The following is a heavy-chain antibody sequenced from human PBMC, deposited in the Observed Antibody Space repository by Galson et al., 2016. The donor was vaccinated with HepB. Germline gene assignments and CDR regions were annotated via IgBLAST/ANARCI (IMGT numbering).Heavy chain of an antibody. CDR2: ISGGGLRT. J-gene: IGHJ4*02. CDR1: GFMFSTFA. V-gene: IGHV3-23*01. CDR3: AKDQDGDTAMVIDS. D-gene: IGHD5-18*01. Sequence: SLRLSCAASGFMFSTFAMNWVRQAPGKGLEWVAVISGGGLRTYYADSVKGRFTISRDNSKGTVYLQMNSLRDDDTAIYYCAKDQDGDTAMVIDSWGQGTLVTVSS.